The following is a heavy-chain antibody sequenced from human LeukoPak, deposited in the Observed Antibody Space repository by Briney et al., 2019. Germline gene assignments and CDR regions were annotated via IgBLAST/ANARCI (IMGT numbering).Heavy chain of an antibody. D-gene: IGHD3-22*01. V-gene: IGHV4-39*01. CDR2: IEYSGST. J-gene: IGHJ4*02. CDR1: GGSISSSSYD. Sequence: SETLSLTCTVAGGSISSSSYDWGWIRQPPGKGLEGIGRIEYSGSTYYNPSLKSRGTISVDTSKNQFSLKLSSVTAADTAVYYCARSNYYDSSGYFHHWGQGTLVTVSS. CDR3: ARSNYYDSSGYFHH.